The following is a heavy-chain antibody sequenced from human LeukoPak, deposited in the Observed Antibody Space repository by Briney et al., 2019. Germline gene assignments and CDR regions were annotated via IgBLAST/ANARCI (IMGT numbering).Heavy chain of an antibody. CDR1: GDSVSSNNAA. CDR3: ARSYGSGSSARPFDY. J-gene: IGHJ4*02. D-gene: IGHD3-10*01. CDR2: TYYRSRWSN. V-gene: IGHV6-1*01. Sequence: SQTLSLTCAISGDSVSSNNAAWVWIRQSPSRGLEWLGRTYYRSRWSNDYAVSVKSRITINPDTSKNQFSLQLNSVTPEDTAVYYCARSYGSGSSARPFDYWGQGTLVAVSS.